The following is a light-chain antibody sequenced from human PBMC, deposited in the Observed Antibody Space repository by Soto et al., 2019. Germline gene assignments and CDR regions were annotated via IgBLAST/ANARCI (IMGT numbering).Light chain of an antibody. CDR2: DVA. J-gene: IGLJ1*01. CDR3: RAYTNSGDV. Sequence: QSVLAQPASVSGSPGQSITIACTGTTSDVGNYNYVSWYQQYPGKPPKVVIYDVANRPSGVSNRFSGSKSGNTASLTISGLQAEDEADYYCRAYTNSGDVFGTGTKVTVL. CDR1: TSDVGNYNY. V-gene: IGLV2-14*03.